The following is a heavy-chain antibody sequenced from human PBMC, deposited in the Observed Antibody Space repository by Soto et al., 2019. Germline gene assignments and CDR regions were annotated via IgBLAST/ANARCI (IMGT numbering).Heavy chain of an antibody. D-gene: IGHD1-26*01. CDR1: GFTFSSYA. J-gene: IGHJ4*02. CDR2: ISYDGSNK. Sequence: GGSLRLSCAASGFTFSSYAMHWVRQAPGKGLEWVAVISYDGSNKYYADSVKGRFTISRDNSKNTLYLQMNSLRAEDTAVYYCARDYRSGSYKYYFDYWGQGTLVTVSS. V-gene: IGHV3-30-3*01. CDR3: ARDYRSGSYKYYFDY.